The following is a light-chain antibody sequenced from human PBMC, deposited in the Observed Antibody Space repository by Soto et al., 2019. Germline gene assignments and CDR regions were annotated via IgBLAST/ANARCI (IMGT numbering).Light chain of an antibody. J-gene: IGLJ2*01. CDR1: SGSIASNY. Sequence: NFMLTQPHSVSESPGKTVTTSCTRSSGSIASNYVQWYQQRPGSAPTTVIYEDNQRPSGVPDRFSGSTDGSSNSASLTISGLQTEDEADYYCQSYDSSTVVFGGGTKLTVL. CDR3: QSYDSSTVV. CDR2: EDN. V-gene: IGLV6-57*04.